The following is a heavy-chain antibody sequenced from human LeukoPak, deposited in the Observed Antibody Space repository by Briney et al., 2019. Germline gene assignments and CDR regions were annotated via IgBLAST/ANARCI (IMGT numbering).Heavy chain of an antibody. D-gene: IGHD3-22*01. CDR1: GGSFSGYY. J-gene: IGHJ4*02. Sequence: PSETLSLTCAVCGGSFSGYYWSWIRQPPGKGLEWIGEINHSGSTNYNPSLKSRVTISVDTSKNQFSLKLSSVTAADTAVYYCARSGSSGYNYWGQGTLVTVSS. CDR2: INHSGST. CDR3: ARSGSSGYNY. V-gene: IGHV4-34*01.